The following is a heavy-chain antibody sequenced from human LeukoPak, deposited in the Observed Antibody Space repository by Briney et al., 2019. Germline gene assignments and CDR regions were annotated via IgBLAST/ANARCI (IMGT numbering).Heavy chain of an antibody. Sequence: SETLSLTCTVSGGSISSSSYYWGWIRQPPGKGLEWIGSIYYSGSTYYNPSLKSRVTISVDTSKNQFSLKLSSVTAADTAVYYCARGLRYFDWSIRGGSYYFDYWGQGTLVTVSS. V-gene: IGHV4-39*01. J-gene: IGHJ4*02. CDR1: GGSISSSSYY. CDR3: ARGLRYFDWSIRGGSYYFDY. D-gene: IGHD3-9*01. CDR2: IYYSGST.